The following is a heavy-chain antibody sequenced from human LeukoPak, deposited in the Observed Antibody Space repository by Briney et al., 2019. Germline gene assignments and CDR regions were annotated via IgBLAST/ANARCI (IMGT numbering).Heavy chain of an antibody. Sequence: GGSLRLSCAASGFTFSSNYMSRVRQAPGKGLEWVSVIYSGGSTYYSDSVKGGFTISRDNSKNTLYLQMNSLRAEDTAVYYCARKSGYNWNDVGYYGMDVWGQGTTVTVSS. D-gene: IGHD1-20*01. CDR1: GFTFSSNY. CDR2: IYSGGST. J-gene: IGHJ6*02. CDR3: ARKSGYNWNDVGYYGMDV. V-gene: IGHV3-53*01.